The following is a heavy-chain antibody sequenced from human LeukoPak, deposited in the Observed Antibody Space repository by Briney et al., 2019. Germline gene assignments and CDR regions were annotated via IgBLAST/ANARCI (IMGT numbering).Heavy chain of an antibody. Sequence: GGSQRLSCAASGFTFSSYSMNWVRQAPGKGLEWVSSISSSSSYIYYADSVKGRFTISRDNAKNSLYLQMNSLRAEDTAVYYCARDRGERYCSSTSCDYDILTGYYLFDYWGQGTLVTVSS. CDR2: ISSSSSYI. CDR3: ARDRGERYCSSTSCDYDILTGYYLFDY. D-gene: IGHD3-9*01. CDR1: GFTFSSYS. V-gene: IGHV3-21*01. J-gene: IGHJ4*02.